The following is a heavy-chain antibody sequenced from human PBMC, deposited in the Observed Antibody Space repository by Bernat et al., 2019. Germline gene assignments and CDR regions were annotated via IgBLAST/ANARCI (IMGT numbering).Heavy chain of an antibody. CDR3: ARVFFGVVDYYYGMDV. Sequence: QVQLLESGGGVVQPGRSLRLSCAASGFTFSSYGMHWVRQAPGKGLEWVAVIWYDGSNKYYADSVKGRFTISRDNSKNTLYLQMNSLRAEDTAVYYCARVFFGVVDYYYGMDVWGQGTTVTVSS. CDR2: IWYDGSNK. CDR1: GFTFSSYG. J-gene: IGHJ6*02. V-gene: IGHV3-33*01. D-gene: IGHD3-3*01.